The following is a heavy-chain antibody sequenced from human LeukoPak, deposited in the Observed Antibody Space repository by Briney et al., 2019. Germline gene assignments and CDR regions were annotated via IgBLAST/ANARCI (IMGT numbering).Heavy chain of an antibody. J-gene: IGHJ4*02. Sequence: PSETLSLTCAGYGGSFSGYYWSWIRQPPGKGLEWIGEINHSGSTNYNPSLKSRVSISVDTSKNQFSLKLSSVTAADTAVYYCARRKMAKRNYFDYWGQGTLVTLSS. V-gene: IGHV4-34*01. CDR2: INHSGST. CDR1: GGSFSGYY. D-gene: IGHD5-24*01. CDR3: ARRKMAKRNYFDY.